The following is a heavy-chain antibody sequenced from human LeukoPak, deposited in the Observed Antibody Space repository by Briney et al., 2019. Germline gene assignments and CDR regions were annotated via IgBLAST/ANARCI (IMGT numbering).Heavy chain of an antibody. CDR1: GYTFTGYY. CDR3: ARDLFYSVSGTYYNVGRVFNY. J-gene: IGHJ4*02. V-gene: IGHV1-2*02. CDR2: INPNSGGT. Sequence: ASVNVSCMASGYTFTGYYVHWVRQAPGQGLEWMGWINPNSGGTNYAQKFQGRVTMTRDTSITTAYMELTSLRSDDTAVYYCARDLFYSVSGTYYNVGRVFNYWGQGTLVTVSS. D-gene: IGHD3-10*01.